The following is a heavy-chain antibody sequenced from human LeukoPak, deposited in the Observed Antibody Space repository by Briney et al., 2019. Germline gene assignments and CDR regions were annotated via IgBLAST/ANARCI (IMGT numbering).Heavy chain of an antibody. D-gene: IGHD1-1*01. CDR1: GFTFSRYA. V-gene: IGHV3-23*01. Sequence: EGSLRVSCAASGFTFSRYAMSWVRQAPGKGLEWVSAIGAGGGTTFYADSVKGRFTISRDNSKSTLYLQMDSLRAEDTAVYYCAKDGTSGTWDSWGQGTLVTVSS. CDR2: IGAGGGTT. CDR3: AKDGTSGTWDS. J-gene: IGHJ4*02.